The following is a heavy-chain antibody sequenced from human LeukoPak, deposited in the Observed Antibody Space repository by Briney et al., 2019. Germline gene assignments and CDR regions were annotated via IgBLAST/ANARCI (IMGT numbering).Heavy chain of an antibody. CDR2: ISAYNGNT. J-gene: IGHJ4*02. V-gene: IGHV1-18*01. Sequence: ASVKVSCKASGYTFTSYGISWVRQAPGQGLEWMGWISAYNGNTNYAQKLQGRVTMTTDTSTSTAYMELRSLRSDDTAVYYCARDIAGRGSSKGVFDYWGQGTLVTVSS. CDR3: ARDIAGRGSSKGVFDY. CDR1: GYTFTSYG. D-gene: IGHD1-26*01.